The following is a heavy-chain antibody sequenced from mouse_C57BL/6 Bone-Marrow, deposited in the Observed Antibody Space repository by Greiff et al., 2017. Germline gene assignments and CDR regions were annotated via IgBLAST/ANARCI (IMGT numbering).Heavy chain of an antibody. CDR3: ARQDEGRFAY. CDR1: GFTFSDYY. Sequence: MLVESGGGLVQPGGSLKLSCAASGFTFSDYYMYWVRQTPEKRLEWVAYISNGGGSTYYPDTVKGRFTISRDNAKNTLYLQMSRLKSEDTAMYYCARQDEGRFAYWGQGTLVTVSA. CDR2: ISNGGGST. J-gene: IGHJ3*01. V-gene: IGHV5-12*01.